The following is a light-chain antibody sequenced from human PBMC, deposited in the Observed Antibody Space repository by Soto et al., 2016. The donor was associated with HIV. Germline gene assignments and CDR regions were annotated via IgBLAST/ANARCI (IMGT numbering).Light chain of an antibody. CDR1: SLRVHY. CDR2: GDN. J-gene: IGLJ2*01. CDR3: SSRDNTGYHVL. Sequence: SSELTQDPAVSVALGQTVRITCQGDSLRVHYAIWYQQKPGQAPVLILYGDNNRPSGIPGQFSGSSSGNTAALTITGAQAEDEADYFCSSRDNTGYHVLFGGGTNLTVL. V-gene: IGLV3-19*01.